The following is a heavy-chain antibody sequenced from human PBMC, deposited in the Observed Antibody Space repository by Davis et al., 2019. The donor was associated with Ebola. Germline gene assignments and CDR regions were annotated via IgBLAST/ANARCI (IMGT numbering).Heavy chain of an antibody. D-gene: IGHD3-3*01. V-gene: IGHV3-13*01. CDR1: GFTFSTYD. J-gene: IGHJ6*03. CDR2: IGVGGDT. CDR3: ARENWPSLFGVVTDYYYYMDV. Sequence: GESLKISCAASGFTFSTYDMHWVRQVTGKGLEWVSAIGVGGDTYYPGSVKGRFTISRGNAQNSLYLQMDSLRAVDTAVYYCARENWPSLFGVVTDYYYYMDVWGKGTTVTVSS.